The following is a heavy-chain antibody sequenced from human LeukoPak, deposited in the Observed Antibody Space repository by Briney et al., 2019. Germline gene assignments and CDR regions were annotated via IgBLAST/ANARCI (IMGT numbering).Heavy chain of an antibody. J-gene: IGHJ4*02. CDR3: ARYCSSTSCYSDY. CDR1: GYTFTGYY. CDR2: INPISGGT. Sequence: ASVKVSCKASGYTFTGYYMHWVRPAPGQGLEYMGRINPISGGTVYAQKFQGRVTMTRDTSNNTAYMELTRLTSDDTAVYYCARYCSSTSCYSDYGGQGTLVTVSS. V-gene: IGHV1-2*06. D-gene: IGHD2-2*01.